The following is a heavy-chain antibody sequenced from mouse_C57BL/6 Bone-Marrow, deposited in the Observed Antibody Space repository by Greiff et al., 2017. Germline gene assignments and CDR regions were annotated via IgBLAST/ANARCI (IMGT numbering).Heavy chain of an antibody. D-gene: IGHD1-1*01. CDR2: ISSGGDYI. Sequence: EVNVVESGEGLVKPGGSLKLSCAASGFTFSSYAMSWVRQTPEKRLEWVAYISSGGDYIYYADTVKGRFTISRDNARNTLYLQMSSLKSEDTAMYYCTRVYGSSYDYAMDYWGQGTSVTVSS. CDR3: TRVYGSSYDYAMDY. V-gene: IGHV5-9-1*02. J-gene: IGHJ4*01. CDR1: GFTFSSYA.